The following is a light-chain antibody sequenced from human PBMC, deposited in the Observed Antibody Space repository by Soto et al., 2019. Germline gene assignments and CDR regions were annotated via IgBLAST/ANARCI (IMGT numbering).Light chain of an antibody. Sequence: EIVLTQSSGTLSLSPGERVTLSCRASQSVSSNFLAWYQQKPDQAPRLLIYGASSRATGIPDRFSGSGSGTDFTLTISRLEPEDFAVYYFQQYGTSPVTFGPGTKVDFK. CDR2: GAS. CDR1: QSVSSNF. CDR3: QQYGTSPVT. J-gene: IGKJ3*01. V-gene: IGKV3-20*01.